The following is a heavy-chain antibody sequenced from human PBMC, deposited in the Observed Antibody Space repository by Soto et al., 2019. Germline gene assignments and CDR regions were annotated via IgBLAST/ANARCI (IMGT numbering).Heavy chain of an antibody. CDR1: GYTFTGYY. CDR3: ARDYSVEVATIRHPLGAXYYGMDV. Sequence: ASVKVSCKASGYTFTGYYMHWVRQAPGQGLEWMGWINPNSGGTNYAQKFQGWVTMTRDTSISTAYMELSRLRSDDTAVYYCARDYSVEVATIRHPLGAXYYGMDVWGQGTTVTVSS. J-gene: IGHJ6*02. D-gene: IGHD5-12*01. V-gene: IGHV1-2*04. CDR2: INPNSGGT.